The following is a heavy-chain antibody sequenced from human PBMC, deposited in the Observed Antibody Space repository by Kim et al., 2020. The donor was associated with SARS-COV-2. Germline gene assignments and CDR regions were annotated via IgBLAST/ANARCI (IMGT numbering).Heavy chain of an antibody. Sequence: GGSLRLSCAASGFTFSDYYMSWIRQAPGKGLEWVSYISSSGSTIYYADSVKGRFTISRDNAKNSLYLQMNSLRAEDTAVYYCARDRAYCGGDCYSHYYYYYYMDVWGKGTTVTVSS. CDR2: ISSSGSTI. D-gene: IGHD2-21*02. CDR3: ARDRAYCGGDCYSHYYYYYYMDV. J-gene: IGHJ6*03. V-gene: IGHV3-11*01. CDR1: GFTFSDYY.